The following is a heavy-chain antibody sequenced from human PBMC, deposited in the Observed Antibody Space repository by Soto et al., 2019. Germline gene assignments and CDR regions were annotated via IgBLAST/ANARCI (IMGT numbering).Heavy chain of an antibody. J-gene: IGHJ5*02. CDR2: IDWDDDK. V-gene: IGHV2-70*04. CDR1: GFSLSTSGMR. D-gene: IGHD5-18*01. CDR3: ARESDTAMAP. Sequence: ESGPTLVNPTQTLTLNCTFSGFSLSTSGMRVSWIRQPPGKALEWLARIDWDDDKFYSTSLKTRLTISKDTSKNQVVLTMTNMDPVDTATYYCARESDTAMAPWGQGTLVTVSS.